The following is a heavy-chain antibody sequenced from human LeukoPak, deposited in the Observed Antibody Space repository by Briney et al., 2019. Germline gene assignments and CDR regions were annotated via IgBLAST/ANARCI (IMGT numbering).Heavy chain of an antibody. CDR1: GGSISSYY. V-gene: IGHV4-59*01. D-gene: IGHD3-22*01. CDR2: IHYSGST. Sequence: SQTLSLTCTVSGGSISSYYWSWIRQPPGKGLEWIGYIHYSGSTNYNPSLKSRVTISVDTSKNQFSLKLSSVTAADTAVYYCASPAVVKGWWYFDLWGRGTLVTVSS. J-gene: IGHJ2*01. CDR3: ASPAVVKGWWYFDL.